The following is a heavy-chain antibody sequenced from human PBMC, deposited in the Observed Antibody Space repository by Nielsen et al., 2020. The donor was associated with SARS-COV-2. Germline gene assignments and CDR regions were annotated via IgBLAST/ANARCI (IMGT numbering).Heavy chain of an antibody. D-gene: IGHD3-3*01. Sequence: SVKVSCKASGGTFSRYAISWVRQAPGQGLEWMGGIIPIFGTANYAQKFQGRVTITADESTSTAYMELSSLRSEDTAVYYCAGITIFGVVISYYYYGMDVWGQGTTVTVSS. V-gene: IGHV1-69*13. CDR2: IIPIFGTA. CDR3: AGITIFGVVISYYYYGMDV. CDR1: GGTFSRYA. J-gene: IGHJ6*02.